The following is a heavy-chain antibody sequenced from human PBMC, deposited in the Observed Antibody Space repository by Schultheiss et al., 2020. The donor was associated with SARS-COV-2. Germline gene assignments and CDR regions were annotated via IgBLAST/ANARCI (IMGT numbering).Heavy chain of an antibody. D-gene: IGHD2-21*01. V-gene: IGHV3-48*04. CDR1: GFTFSSYA. CDR3: AKSYCGGDCQDLLFDY. Sequence: GGSLRLSCAASGFTFSSYAMSWVRQAPGKGLEWVSYISSSGSTIYYADSVKGRFTISRDNAKNSLYLQMNSLRAEDTAVYYCAKSYCGGDCQDLLFDYWGQGTLVTVSS. J-gene: IGHJ4*02. CDR2: ISSSGSTI.